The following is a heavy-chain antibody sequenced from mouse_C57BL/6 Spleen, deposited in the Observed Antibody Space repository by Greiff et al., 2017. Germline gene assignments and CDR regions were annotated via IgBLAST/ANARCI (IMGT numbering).Heavy chain of an antibody. CDR1: GYAFSSSW. Sequence: VQLQHSGPELVKPGASVKISCKASGYAFSSSWMNWVKQRPGKGLEWIGRIYPGDGDTNYNGKFKGKATLTADKSSSTAYMQLSSLTSEDSAVYFCARWELARYFDYWGQGTTLTVSS. J-gene: IGHJ2*01. CDR3: ARWELARYFDY. CDR2: IYPGDGDT. V-gene: IGHV1-82*01. D-gene: IGHD4-1*01.